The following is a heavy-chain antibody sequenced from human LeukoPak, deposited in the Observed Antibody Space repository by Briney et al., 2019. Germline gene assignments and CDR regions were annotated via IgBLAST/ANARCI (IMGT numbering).Heavy chain of an antibody. D-gene: IGHD3-3*01. J-gene: IGHJ4*02. CDR1: GGSISSGGYY. Sequence: PSQTLSLTCTVSGGSISSGGYYWSWIRQHPGKGLEWIGSIYYSGSTYYNPSLKSRVTISVDTSKNQFSLKLSSVTAADTAAYYCARANDFWSGYYDYWGQGTLVTVSS. CDR2: IYYSGST. CDR3: ARANDFWSGYYDY. V-gene: IGHV4-31*03.